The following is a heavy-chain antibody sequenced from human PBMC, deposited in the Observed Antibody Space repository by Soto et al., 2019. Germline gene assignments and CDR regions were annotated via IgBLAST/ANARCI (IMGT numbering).Heavy chain of an antibody. V-gene: IGHV4-30-4*01. J-gene: IGHJ4*02. CDR2: ISYSGST. CDR3: ATMGTPATGLYFFDS. CDR1: GGSISSGNYY. D-gene: IGHD2-15*01. Sequence: QVQLQESGPGLVKPSQTLSLTCTVSGGSISSGNYYWSWIRQPPGKGLEWIGVISYSGSTYYSTSLKSRVTISVDTSKSQFSLNLSFVTAADTAVYYCATMGTPATGLYFFDSWGQGSLVTVSA.